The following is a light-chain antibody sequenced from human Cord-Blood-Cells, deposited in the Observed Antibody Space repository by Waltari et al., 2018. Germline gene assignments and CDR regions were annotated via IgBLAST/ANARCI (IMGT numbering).Light chain of an antibody. V-gene: IGKV1-39*01. CDR3: QQSYSTPPYT. CDR2: AAS. J-gene: IGKJ2*01. Sequence: DLQITQSPSSLSASVGDRVTITCRASQSISSYLNWYQQKPGKAPKLLIYAASSLQSAVPSRFRGSGSGTDVTLTISSLQPEDFAIYYGQQSYSTPPYTFGQGTKLEIK. CDR1: QSISSY.